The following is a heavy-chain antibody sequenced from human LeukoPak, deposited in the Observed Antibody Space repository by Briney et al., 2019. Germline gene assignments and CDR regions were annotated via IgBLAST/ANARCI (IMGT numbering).Heavy chain of an antibody. V-gene: IGHV1-46*01. Sequence: GSSVKVSCKASGGTFSSYAISWVRQAPGQGLEWMGIINPSGGSTSYAQKFQGRVTMTRDTSTSTVYMELSSLRSEDTAVYYCARGVSSGGSPDIWGQGTMVTVSS. CDR2: INPSGGST. CDR3: ARGVSSGGSPDI. D-gene: IGHD2-15*01. CDR1: GGTFSSYA. J-gene: IGHJ3*02.